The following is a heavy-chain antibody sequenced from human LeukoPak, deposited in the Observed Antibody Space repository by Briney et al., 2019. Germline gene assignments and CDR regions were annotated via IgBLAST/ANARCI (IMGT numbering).Heavy chain of an antibody. D-gene: IGHD2-15*01. V-gene: IGHV4-59*01. CDR3: TRVVAHDAFDI. CDR2: IYYSGST. J-gene: IGHJ3*02. CDR1: GGSISSYY. Sequence: PSETLSLTCTVSGGSISSYYWSWIRQPPGKGLEWIGYIYYSGSTNYNPSLKSRVTISVDTSKNQFSLKLSSVTAADTAVYYCTRVVAHDAFDIWGQGTMVTVSS.